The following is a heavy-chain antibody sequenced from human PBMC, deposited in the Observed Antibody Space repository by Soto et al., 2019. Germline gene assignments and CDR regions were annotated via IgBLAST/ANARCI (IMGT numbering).Heavy chain of an antibody. CDR1: GDTISTGGYT. D-gene: IGHD3-9*01. V-gene: IGHV4-30-2*01. CDR2: INHSGST. J-gene: IGHJ4*02. Sequence: SETLSLTCDVSGDTISTGGYTWAWIRQPPGKGLEWIGQINHSGSTNYNPSLKSRVTISVDTSKNQFSLKLSSVTAADTAVYYCAMTDYDILTGPRNVWGQGTLVTVSS. CDR3: AMTDYDILTGPRNV.